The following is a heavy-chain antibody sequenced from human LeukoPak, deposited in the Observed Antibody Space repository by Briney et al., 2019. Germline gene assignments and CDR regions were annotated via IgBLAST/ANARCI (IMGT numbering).Heavy chain of an antibody. CDR1: GFTFSSYS. J-gene: IGHJ4*02. CDR3: AREFTSGWIDY. CDR2: ISSSSSYI. V-gene: IGHV3-21*01. Sequence: PGGSLRLSCAASGFTFSSYSMNWVRQAPGKGLEWVSSISSSSSYIYYADSVKGRFTISRDNAKNSLYLLMNSLRAEDTAVYYCAREFTSGWIDYWGQGTLVTVSS. D-gene: IGHD6-19*01.